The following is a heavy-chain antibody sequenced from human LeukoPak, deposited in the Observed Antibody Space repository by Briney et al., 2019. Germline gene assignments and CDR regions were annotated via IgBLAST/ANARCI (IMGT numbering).Heavy chain of an antibody. V-gene: IGHV4-4*07. CDR1: GGSISSYY. J-gene: IGHJ4*02. D-gene: IGHD6-13*01. CDR2: LYSSGGT. Sequence: KPSETLSLTCTASGGSISSYYWSWIRQPAGKGLEWIGRLYSSGGTNYNPSLKSRVSMSVDTSKNQFSLKLSSVTVADTAVYFCARYGYSSSALDYWGQGTVVSVSS. CDR3: ARYGYSSSALDY.